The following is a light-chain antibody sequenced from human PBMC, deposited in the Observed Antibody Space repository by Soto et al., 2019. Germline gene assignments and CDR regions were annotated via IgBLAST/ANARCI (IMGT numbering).Light chain of an antibody. CDR3: QQSFSTPQT. CDR1: QSIRNY. CDR2: TTS. J-gene: IGKJ4*01. V-gene: IGKV1-39*01. Sequence: DIQMTQSPSSLSASLGDRVTITCRASQSIRNYLNWYQQKPGKPPKLLIHTTSSLQSGVPSRISASGTETDFTLTISSLQPEDLATYYCQQSFSTPQTLGGGTKVDIK.